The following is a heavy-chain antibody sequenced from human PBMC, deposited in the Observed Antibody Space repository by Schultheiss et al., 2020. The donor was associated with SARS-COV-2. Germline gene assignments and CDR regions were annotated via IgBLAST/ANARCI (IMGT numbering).Heavy chain of an antibody. CDR2: MFYTDNT. V-gene: IGHV4-39*07. Sequence: SETLSLTCTVSGGSISRSGYYWGWIRQPPGKGLEWIGSMFYTDNTYYNPPLKSRVTISADTSKNQFSLKLSSVTAADTAVYYCARSSSSSPSSQDYWGQGTLVTVTS. J-gene: IGHJ4*02. D-gene: IGHD6-6*01. CDR3: ARSSSSSPSSQDY. CDR1: GGSISRSGYY.